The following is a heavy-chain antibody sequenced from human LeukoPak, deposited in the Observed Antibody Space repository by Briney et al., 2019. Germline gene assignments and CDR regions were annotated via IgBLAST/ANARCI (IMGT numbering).Heavy chain of an antibody. CDR2: IYYSGST. Sequence: SETLSPTCTVSGGSISSSSYYWGWIRQPPGKGLEWIGSIYYSGSTYYNPSLKSRVTISVDTSKNQFSLKLSSVTAADTAVYYCARGFQVFDYWGQGTLVTVSS. V-gene: IGHV4-39*07. CDR3: ARGFQVFDY. CDR1: GGSISSSSYY. J-gene: IGHJ4*02.